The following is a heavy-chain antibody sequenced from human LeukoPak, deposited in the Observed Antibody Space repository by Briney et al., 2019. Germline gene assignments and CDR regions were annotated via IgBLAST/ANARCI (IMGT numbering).Heavy chain of an antibody. CDR2: ISDSGSTT. CDR1: GFTFSSYW. V-gene: IGHV3-23*01. CDR3: AKIWFGHYFDY. Sequence: PGGSLRLSCAASGFTFSSYWMHWVRQAPGKGLEWVSPISDSGSTTYYADSAKGRFTISRDNSKNTLYLQMNSRRAEDTAVYYYAKIWFGHYFDYWGQGTLVTVSS. J-gene: IGHJ4*02. D-gene: IGHD3-10*01.